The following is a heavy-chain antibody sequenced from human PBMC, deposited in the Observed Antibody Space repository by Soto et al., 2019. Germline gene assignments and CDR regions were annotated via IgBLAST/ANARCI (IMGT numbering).Heavy chain of an antibody. CDR1: GGYLSGYY. Sequence: SETMSLTSAVYGGYLSGYYWSWIRQPPGKGLEWIGEINHRGSTNYNPSLKSRVTISVDTPKNQFSLKLSSVTAADTAVYYCARHNEPDFDFWAQGTLVTVSS. CDR2: INHRGST. CDR3: ARHNEPDFDF. J-gene: IGHJ4*02. D-gene: IGHD1-1*01. V-gene: IGHV4-34*01.